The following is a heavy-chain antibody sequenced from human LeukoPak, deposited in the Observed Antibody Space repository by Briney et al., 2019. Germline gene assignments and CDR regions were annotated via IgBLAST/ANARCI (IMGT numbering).Heavy chain of an antibody. D-gene: IGHD6-19*01. CDR1: GFTFTNSG. CDR2: ISYDGSTK. CDR3: AKLSHSSGDDY. J-gene: IGHJ4*02. V-gene: IGHV3-30*18. Sequence: GGSLRLSCAASGFTFTNSGMHWVRQAPGKGLEWVAVISYDGSTKYYADSVEGRFTIFRDNSKKTLALQMNSLRPEDTAVYYCAKLSHSSGDDYWGQGTVVIVSS.